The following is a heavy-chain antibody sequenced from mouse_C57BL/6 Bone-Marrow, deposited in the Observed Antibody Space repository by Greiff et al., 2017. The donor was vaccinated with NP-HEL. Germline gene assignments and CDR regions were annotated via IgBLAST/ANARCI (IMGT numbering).Heavy chain of an antibody. CDR2: IWSGGST. D-gene: IGHD1-1*01. Sequence: VQLQQSGPGLVQPSQSLSITCTVSGFSLTRYGVHWVRQSPGKGLEWLGVIWSGGSTDYNAAFISRLSISKDNSKSQVFFKMNSLQADDTAIYYCARARITTGSYYFDYWGKGTTLTVSS. CDR1: GFSLTRYG. CDR3: ARARITTGSYYFDY. V-gene: IGHV2-2*01. J-gene: IGHJ2*01.